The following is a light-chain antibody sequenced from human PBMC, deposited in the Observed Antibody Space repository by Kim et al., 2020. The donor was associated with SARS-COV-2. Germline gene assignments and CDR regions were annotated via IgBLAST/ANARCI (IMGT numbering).Light chain of an antibody. V-gene: IGKV1-5*03. Sequence: DIQMTQSPSTLSASVGDRVTITCRASQRISSCLAWYQQKTGQAPRVLIHRASYLSTGVPSRFSGSGSGTQFTLTISGLQPDDFATYYCHQCEKYPQTFGQGNKVDIK. J-gene: IGKJ1*01. CDR1: QRISSC. CDR2: RAS. CDR3: HQCEKYPQT.